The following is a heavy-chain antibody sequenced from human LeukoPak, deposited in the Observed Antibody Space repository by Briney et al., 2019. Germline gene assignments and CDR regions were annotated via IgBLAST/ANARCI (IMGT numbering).Heavy chain of an antibody. Sequence: GESLKISCKGSGYSFTSYWISWVRQMPGKGLEWMGRVDPSDSYTNYRPSFQGHVTISADKSISTAYLRWNSLKASDTAMYYCAGGDILTGYYWVYWGQGTLVTVSS. J-gene: IGHJ4*02. CDR3: AGGDILTGYYWVY. V-gene: IGHV5-10-1*01. D-gene: IGHD3-9*01. CDR2: VDPSDSYT. CDR1: GYSFTSYW.